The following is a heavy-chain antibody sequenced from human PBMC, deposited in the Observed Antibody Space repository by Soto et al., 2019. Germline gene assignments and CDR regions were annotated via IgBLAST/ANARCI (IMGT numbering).Heavy chain of an antibody. CDR1: GFTFSSYA. V-gene: IGHV3-23*01. D-gene: IGHD6-6*01. CDR3: ARLEYSSSAAPDY. J-gene: IGHJ4*02. CDR2: ISGSGGST. Sequence: GGSLRLSCAASGFTFSSYAMSWVRQAPGKGLEWVSAISGSGGSTHYADSVKGRFTISRDNSKNTLYLQMNSLRAEDTAVYYCARLEYSSSAAPDYWGQGTLVTVSS.